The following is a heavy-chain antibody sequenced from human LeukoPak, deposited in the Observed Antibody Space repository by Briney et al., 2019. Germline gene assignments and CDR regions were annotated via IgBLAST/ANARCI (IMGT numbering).Heavy chain of an antibody. J-gene: IGHJ4*02. CDR1: GFTFSSYW. CDR3: ARSYDSSGRDY. Sequence: PGGSLRLSCAASGFTFSSYWMHWLPQAPGRGRVWVSRINSDGSSTDYADSVKGRFTISRDNAKNSLYLQMNSLRAEDTAVYFCARSYDSSGRDYWGQGTLVTVSS. CDR2: INSDGSST. D-gene: IGHD3-22*01. V-gene: IGHV3-74*01.